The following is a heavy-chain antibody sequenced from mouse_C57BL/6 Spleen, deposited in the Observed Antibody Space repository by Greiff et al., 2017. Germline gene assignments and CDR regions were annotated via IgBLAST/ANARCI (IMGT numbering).Heavy chain of an antibody. CDR1: GYAFSSSW. CDR3: AGDGWSGY. V-gene: IGHV1-82*01. CDR2: IYPGDGDT. Sequence: QVQLKQSGPELVKPGASVKISCKASGYAFSSSWMNWVKQRPGKGLEWIGRIYPGDGDTSYNGKFKGKATLTADKSSSTAYMQLSSLTSEDSAVYLCAGDGWSGYWGHAATLTVSS. J-gene: IGHJ2*01. D-gene: IGHD1-1*02.